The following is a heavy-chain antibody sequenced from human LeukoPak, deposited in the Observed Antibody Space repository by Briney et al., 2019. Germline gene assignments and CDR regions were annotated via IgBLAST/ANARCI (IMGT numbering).Heavy chain of an antibody. D-gene: IGHD3-22*01. CDR1: GGSISSYY. J-gene: IGHJ1*01. CDR3: ARGVSYYDSSGYYNEYFQH. V-gene: IGHV4-59*08. CDR2: IYYSGST. Sequence: SETLSLTCTVSGGSISSYYWSWIRQPPGKGLEWIGYIYYSGSTNYNPSLKSRVAISVDTSKNQFSLKLSSVTAADTAVYYCARGVSYYDSSGYYNEYFQHWGQGTLVTVSS.